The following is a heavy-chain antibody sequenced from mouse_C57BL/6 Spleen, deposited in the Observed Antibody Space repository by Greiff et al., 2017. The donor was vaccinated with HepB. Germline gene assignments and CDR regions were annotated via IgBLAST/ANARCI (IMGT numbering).Heavy chain of an antibody. Sequence: EVQLQQSGAELVRPGASVKLSCTASGFNIKDDYMHWVKQRPEQGLEWIGWIGTENGDTEYASKFHGKATITADTSSTTAYLQLSSLKSEDTAVYYCARWLLRGGRFDYWGQGTTLTVSS. D-gene: IGHD2-3*01. J-gene: IGHJ2*01. V-gene: IGHV14-4*01. CDR1: GFNIKDDY. CDR3: ARWLLRGGRFDY. CDR2: IGTENGDT.